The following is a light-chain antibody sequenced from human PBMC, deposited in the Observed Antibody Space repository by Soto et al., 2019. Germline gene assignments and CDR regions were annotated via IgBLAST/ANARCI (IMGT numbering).Light chain of an antibody. Sequence: QSALTQPASVSGSPGQSITISCTGPSRDVGGYNYVSWYQQHPGKAPKLMIYDVSNRPSGVSNRFSGSKSGNTASLTIYGLQAEDEADYYCSSYTSSSITYVFGTGTKLTVL. CDR2: DVS. CDR3: SSYTSSSITYV. J-gene: IGLJ1*01. V-gene: IGLV2-14*01. CDR1: SRDVGGYNY.